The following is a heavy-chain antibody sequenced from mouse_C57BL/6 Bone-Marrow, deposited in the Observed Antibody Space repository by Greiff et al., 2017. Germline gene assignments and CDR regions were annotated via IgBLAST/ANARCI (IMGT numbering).Heavy chain of an antibody. CDR2: INPYNGDT. Sequence: VQLKESGPELVKPGDSVKISCKASGYSFTGYFMNWVMQSHGKSLAWIGRINPYNGDTFYNQKFKGKATLTVDKSSSTAHMELRSLTSEDSAVYYCAREGNTTAFDYWGQGTTLTVSS. V-gene: IGHV1-20*01. D-gene: IGHD1-1*01. CDR3: AREGNTTAFDY. J-gene: IGHJ2*01. CDR1: GYSFTGYF.